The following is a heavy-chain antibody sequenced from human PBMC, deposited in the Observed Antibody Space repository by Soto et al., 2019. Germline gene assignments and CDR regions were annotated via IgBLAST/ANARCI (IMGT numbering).Heavy chain of an antibody. Sequence: SLKVSCKSSGGTFSSYAIIWVRQAPGQGLEWMGGIIPIFGTANYAQKFQGRVTITADESTSTAYMELSSLRSGDTTVYYCARVPAAAGEYYYYYGMDVWGQGTKVTVSS. V-gene: IGHV1-69*13. J-gene: IGHJ6*02. CDR2: IIPIFGTA. D-gene: IGHD6-13*01. CDR3: ARVPAAAGEYYYYYGMDV. CDR1: GGTFSSYA.